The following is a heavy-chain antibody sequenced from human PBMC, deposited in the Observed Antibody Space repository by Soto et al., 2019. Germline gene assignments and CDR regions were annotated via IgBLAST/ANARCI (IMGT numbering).Heavy chain of an antibody. V-gene: IGHV4-39*01. CDR2: IYYSGST. CDR1: GGSISSSSYY. D-gene: IGHD2-2*01. Sequence: SETLSLTCTVSGGSISSSSYYWGWIRQPPGKGLEWIGSIYYSGSTYYNPSLKSRVTISVDTSKNQFSLKLSSVTAADTAVYYCARPSVPYCSSTSCYGRGDFDYWGQGTLVTSPQ. CDR3: ARPSVPYCSSTSCYGRGDFDY. J-gene: IGHJ4*02.